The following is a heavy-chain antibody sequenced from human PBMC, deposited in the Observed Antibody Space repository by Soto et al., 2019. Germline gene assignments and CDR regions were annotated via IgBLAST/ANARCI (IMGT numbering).Heavy chain of an antibody. D-gene: IGHD6-13*01. CDR3: ARARRSSSWPDWFDP. CDR2: MNPNSGNT. CDR1: GYTFTSYD. Sequence: ASVKVSCKASGYTFTSYDINWVRQATGQGLEWMGWMNPNSGNTGYAQKFQGRVTITADESTSTAYMELSSLRSEDTAVYYCARARRSSSWPDWFDPWGQGTLVTVSS. V-gene: IGHV1-8*01. J-gene: IGHJ5*02.